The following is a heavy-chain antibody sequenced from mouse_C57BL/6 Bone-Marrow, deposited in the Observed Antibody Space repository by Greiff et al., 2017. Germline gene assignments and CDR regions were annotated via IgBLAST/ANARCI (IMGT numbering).Heavy chain of an antibody. J-gene: IGHJ3*01. Sequence: QVQLQQPGAELVMPGASVKLSCKASGYTFTSYWMHWVKQRPGQGLEWIGEIDPSDSYTNYNQKFKGKATLTVDTSSSTAYMQRSSLASEDSAVCYCARREVRRANTSFAYWGQGTLVTVAA. CDR2: IDPSDSYT. CDR1: GYTFTSYW. D-gene: IGHD3-3*01. CDR3: ARREVRRANTSFAY. V-gene: IGHV1-69*01.